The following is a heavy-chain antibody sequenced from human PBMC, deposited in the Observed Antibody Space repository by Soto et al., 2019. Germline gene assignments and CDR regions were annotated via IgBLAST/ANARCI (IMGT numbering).Heavy chain of an antibody. CDR3: ARRLAPSGSGWDH. D-gene: IGHD2-8*02. J-gene: IGHJ4*02. CDR2: ISNSGGDT. Sequence: LRLSCAASGFTFGAYAMIWVRQAPGKGLEWVSRISNSGGDTYYTDSVRGRFTVSRDNSKNILYLQMNSLRAEDTAVYYCARRLAPSGSGWDHWGQGTPVTVSS. CDR1: GFTFGAYA. V-gene: IGHV3-23*01.